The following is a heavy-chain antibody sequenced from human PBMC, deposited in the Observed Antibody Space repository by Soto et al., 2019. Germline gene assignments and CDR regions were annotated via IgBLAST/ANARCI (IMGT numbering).Heavy chain of an antibody. CDR2: ISSSSSYI. V-gene: IGHV3-21*01. D-gene: IGHD6-13*01. J-gene: IGHJ1*01. CDR1: GFTFSSYS. CDR3: ARERGSSWDDVYFQH. Sequence: PGGSLRLSCAASGFTFSSYSMNWVRQAPGKGLEWVSSISSSSSYIYYADSVKGRFTISRDNAENSLYLQMNSLRVDDTAVYYCARERGSSWDDVYFQHWGQGTLVTVSS.